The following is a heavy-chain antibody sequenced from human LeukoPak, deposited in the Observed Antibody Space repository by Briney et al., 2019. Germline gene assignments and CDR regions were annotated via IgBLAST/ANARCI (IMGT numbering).Heavy chain of an antibody. CDR3: ARLNWNYGNGFFDY. CDR2: IYYSGST. J-gene: IGHJ4*02. Sequence: PSQTLPLTCTVSGGSISSGDYDWSWIRQPPGKGLEWSGYIYYSGSTNYNPSLKSRVTISLDTSKNQFSLKLSSVPAADTAVYYCARLNWNYGNGFFDYWGQGTLVTVSS. D-gene: IGHD1-7*01. CDR1: GGSISSGDYD. V-gene: IGHV4-61*08.